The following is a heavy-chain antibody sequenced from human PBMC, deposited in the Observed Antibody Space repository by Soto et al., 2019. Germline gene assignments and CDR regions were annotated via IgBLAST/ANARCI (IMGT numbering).Heavy chain of an antibody. Sequence: EVQLVESGGGLVQPGRSLRLSCAASGFTFEDYAMHWVRQAPGKGLEWVSGLSWNSGSIGYADSVKGRFTISRDNAKNSLYLQMNSLRTEDTALYYCAKDHCSSTSCYLSDPWGQGTLVTVSS. D-gene: IGHD2-2*01. V-gene: IGHV3-9*01. CDR1: GFTFEDYA. CDR3: AKDHCSSTSCYLSDP. J-gene: IGHJ5*02. CDR2: LSWNSGSI.